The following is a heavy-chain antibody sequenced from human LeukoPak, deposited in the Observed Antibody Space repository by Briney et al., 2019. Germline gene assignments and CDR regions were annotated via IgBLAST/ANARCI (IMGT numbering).Heavy chain of an antibody. V-gene: IGHV3-43*02. D-gene: IGHD1-26*01. CDR3: GKDLNGVVGASID. CDR2: ISGDGGGT. Sequence: GTSLRLSCAASGFTFDDYAMQWVRQAPGRGLEWVSLISGDGGGTFYADSVRGRFTISRDNSRNSLYLQMNSLRTEDTAFYYCGKDLNGVVGASIDWGQGTLVTVSS. CDR1: GFTFDDYA. J-gene: IGHJ4*02.